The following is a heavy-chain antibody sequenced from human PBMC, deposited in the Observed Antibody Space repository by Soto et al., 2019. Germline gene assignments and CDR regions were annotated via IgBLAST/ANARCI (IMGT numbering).Heavy chain of an antibody. V-gene: IGHV4-39*01. D-gene: IGHD1-1*01. CDR2: IFHSGST. CDR3: ARHGAPWNRISFDS. Sequence: PSETLSLTCTVSGGSIGSDNYYWGWIRQPPGKGLEYIGSIFHSGSTYYTPSLKSRVTISVDTSNNHLSLRLNSVTAADTAPYYCARHGAPWNRISFDSWGQGTLVTVSS. CDR1: GGSIGSDNYY. J-gene: IGHJ4*02.